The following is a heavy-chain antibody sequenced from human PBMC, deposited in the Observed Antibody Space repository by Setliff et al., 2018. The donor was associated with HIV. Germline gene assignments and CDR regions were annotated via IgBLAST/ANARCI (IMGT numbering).Heavy chain of an antibody. Sequence: SETLSLTCTVSGGSISSGGYYWSWIRQHPGKGLEWIGHIYYTEITYYNPSLRSRLTISLDTSKNQFSLKLSSVTAADTAVYFCAREGVGYNPFYYYGMDVWGKGTTVTVSS. CDR1: GGSISSGGYY. CDR2: IYYTEIT. J-gene: IGHJ6*04. V-gene: IGHV4-31*03. D-gene: IGHD5-12*01. CDR3: AREGVGYNPFYYYGMDV.